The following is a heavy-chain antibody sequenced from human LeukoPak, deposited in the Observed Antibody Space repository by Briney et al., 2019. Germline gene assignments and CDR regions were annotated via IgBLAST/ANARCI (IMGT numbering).Heavy chain of an antibody. J-gene: IGHJ4*02. V-gene: IGHV3-21*01. D-gene: IGHD6-25*01. CDR3: ARGVSSGIDY. Sequence: GGSLRLSCAASGFTFSSYAMHRVRQAPGKGPEWVSSISSSSSYIYYADSVKGRFTISRDNAKNSLYLQMNSLRAEDTAVYYCARGVSSGIDYWGQGTLVTVSS. CDR2: ISSSSSYI. CDR1: GFTFSSYA.